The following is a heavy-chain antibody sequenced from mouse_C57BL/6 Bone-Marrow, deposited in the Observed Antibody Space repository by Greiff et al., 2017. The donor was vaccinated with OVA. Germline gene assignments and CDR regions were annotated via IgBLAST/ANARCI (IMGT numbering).Heavy chain of an antibody. Sequence: EVKLQESGPGLVKPSQSLSLTCSVTGYSITSGYYWNWIRQFPGNKLEWMGYISYDGSNNYNPSLKNRISITRDTSKNQFFLKLNSVTTEDTATYYCARGHYDFFDYWGQGTTLTVSS. J-gene: IGHJ2*01. CDR2: ISYDGSN. V-gene: IGHV3-6*01. D-gene: IGHD2-4*01. CDR3: ARGHYDFFDY. CDR1: GYSITSGYY.